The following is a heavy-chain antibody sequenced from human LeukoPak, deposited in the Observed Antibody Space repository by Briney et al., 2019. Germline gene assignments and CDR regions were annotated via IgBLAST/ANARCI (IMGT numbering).Heavy chain of an antibody. Sequence: SETLSRTCTVSGGSISSYYWSWIRQPAGKGLEWIGRIYTSGSTNYNPSLKSRVTMSVDTSKNQFSLKLSSVTAADTAVYYCARGGGDYDPYYFDYWGQGTLVTVSS. D-gene: IGHD4-17*01. V-gene: IGHV4-4*07. CDR1: GGSISSYY. CDR2: IYTSGST. CDR3: ARGGGDYDPYYFDY. J-gene: IGHJ4*02.